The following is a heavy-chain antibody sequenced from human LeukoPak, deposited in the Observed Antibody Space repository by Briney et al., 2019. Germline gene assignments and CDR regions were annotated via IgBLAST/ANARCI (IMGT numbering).Heavy chain of an antibody. CDR3: ARGTQTKKYYDSSGDLDY. D-gene: IGHD3-22*01. J-gene: IGHJ4*02. Sequence: ASVKVSCKASGYTFTGYYMHWVRQAPGQGLEWMGWINPNSGGTNYAQKFQGRVTMTRDTSISTAYMELSRLRSDDTAVYYCARGTQTKKYYDSSGDLDYWGQGTLVTVSS. CDR2: INPNSGGT. V-gene: IGHV1-2*02. CDR1: GYTFTGYY.